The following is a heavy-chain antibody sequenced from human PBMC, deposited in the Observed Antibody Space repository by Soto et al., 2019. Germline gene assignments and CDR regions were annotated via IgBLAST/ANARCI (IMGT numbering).Heavy chain of an antibody. J-gene: IGHJ5*02. D-gene: IGHD3-3*01. Sequence: PGGSLRLSCAASGFTFSSYAMHWVRQAPGKGLEWVAVISYDGSNKYYADSVKGRFTISRDNSKNTLYLQMNSLRAEDTAVYYCARDQSRPYYDFWSGYYQTGNWFDPWGQGTLVTVSS. V-gene: IGHV3-30-3*01. CDR2: ISYDGSNK. CDR3: ARDQSRPYYDFWSGYYQTGNWFDP. CDR1: GFTFSSYA.